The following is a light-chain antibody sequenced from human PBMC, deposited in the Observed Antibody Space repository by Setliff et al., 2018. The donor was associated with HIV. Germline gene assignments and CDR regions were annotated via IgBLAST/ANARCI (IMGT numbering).Light chain of an antibody. CDR1: RSDVGGYDR. CDR3: SSYAVTNTYV. Sequence: QSALTQPPSASGSPGQSVTISCTGTRSDVGGYDRVSWYQQHPGKAPKLIIFDVNKRPSGVPDRFSGSKSGNSASLTVSGLQADDQAHYYCSSYAVTNTYVFGTGTKGTVL. J-gene: IGLJ1*01. V-gene: IGLV2-8*01. CDR2: DVN.